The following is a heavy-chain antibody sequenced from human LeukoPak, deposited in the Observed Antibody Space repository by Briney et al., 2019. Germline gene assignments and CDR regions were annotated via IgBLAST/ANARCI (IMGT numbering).Heavy chain of an antibody. Sequence: SETLSLTCTVSGGSIRSGSYYWSWIRQPAGKGLEWIGRVYTSGSTNYNPSLKSRVTISVDTSKNHFSLNLSSVTAADTAMYYCARSLEGEGYNADYFDYWGQGTLVTVSS. J-gene: IGHJ4*02. CDR2: VYTSGST. CDR3: ARSLEGEGYNADYFDY. D-gene: IGHD5-24*01. V-gene: IGHV4-61*02. CDR1: GGSIRSGSYY.